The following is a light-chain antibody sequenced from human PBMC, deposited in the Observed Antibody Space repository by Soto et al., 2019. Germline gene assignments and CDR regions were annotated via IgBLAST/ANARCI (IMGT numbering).Light chain of an antibody. CDR3: QSFDNSLSLRV. CDR2: ANS. J-gene: IGLJ2*01. Sequence: QAVVTQPPSVSGAPGQRVTISCTGSSSNIGARYDVHWYQQLPGTAPKLLIYANSHRPSGVPDRFSGSKSGTSASLAITGLQAEDEADYYCQSFDNSLSLRVFGGGTKVTVL. V-gene: IGLV1-40*01. CDR1: SSNIGARYD.